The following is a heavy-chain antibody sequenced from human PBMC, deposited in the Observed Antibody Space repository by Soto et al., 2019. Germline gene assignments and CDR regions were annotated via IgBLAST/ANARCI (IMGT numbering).Heavy chain of an antibody. D-gene: IGHD6-6*01. V-gene: IGHV5-10-1*01. CDR1: GDSVTSYW. CDR2: IDPSDSYT. J-gene: IGHJ6*01. CDR3: AMCIAARPLGYYYGLGG. Sequence: GESVKISCXGSGDSVTSYWISRVRKMPGKGLEWMGRIDPSDSYTNYSPSVQGHVTISADKSISTAYLQWSSPKASDTAMYYFAMCIAARPLGYYYGLGGWGQGTTGSVSS.